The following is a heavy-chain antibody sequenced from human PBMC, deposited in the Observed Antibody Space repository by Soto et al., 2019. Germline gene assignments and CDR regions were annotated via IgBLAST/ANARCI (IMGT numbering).Heavy chain of an antibody. CDR1: GFSLSARPVA. CDR2: IYWDDDK. CDR3: VRRAGIDGNWNGGYFDY. D-gene: IGHD1-1*01. J-gene: IGHJ4*02. Sequence: QITLRESGPTRVKPTQTLTLTCTFSGFSLSARPVAVGWIRQPPGKALERLALIYWDDDKRYSPSLLSRLTITKDPSKNQVVLTMTNMDPSDTAIYDCVRRAGIDGNWNGGYFDYWGQGALVTVSS. V-gene: IGHV2-5*02.